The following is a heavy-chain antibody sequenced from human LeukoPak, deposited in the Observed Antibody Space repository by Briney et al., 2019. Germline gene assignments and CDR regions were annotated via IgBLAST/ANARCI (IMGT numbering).Heavy chain of an antibody. D-gene: IGHD3-3*01. Sequence: GGSLRLSCAASGFTFSSYAMSWVRQAPGKGLEWVSAISGSSGSTYYADSVKGRFTISRDNSKNTLYLQMNSLRAEDTAVYYCAKFGSSQDTPYYDFWSGLISPDYWGQGTLVTVSS. CDR2: ISGSSGST. J-gene: IGHJ4*02. V-gene: IGHV3-23*01. CDR3: AKFGSSQDTPYYDFWSGLISPDY. CDR1: GFTFSSYA.